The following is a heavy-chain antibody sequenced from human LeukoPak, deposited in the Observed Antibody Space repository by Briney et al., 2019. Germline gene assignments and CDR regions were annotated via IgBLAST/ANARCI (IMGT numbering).Heavy chain of an antibody. CDR2: INHSGST. D-gene: IGHD2/OR15-2a*01. CDR1: GGSFRGYY. Sequence: KPSETLSLTCAVYGGSFRGYYWSWIRQPPGKGLEWIGEINHSGSTNYSPSLKSRVTISLDTSKNQFSLKLSSVTAADTAVYYCAGHHPRNTVDFWGQGTLVTVSS. J-gene: IGHJ4*02. CDR3: AGHHPRNTVDF. V-gene: IGHV4-34*01.